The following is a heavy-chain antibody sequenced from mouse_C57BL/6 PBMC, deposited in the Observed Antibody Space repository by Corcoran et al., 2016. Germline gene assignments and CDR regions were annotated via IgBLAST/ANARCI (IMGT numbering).Heavy chain of an antibody. CDR3: ARGFITTVVADY. J-gene: IGHJ2*01. D-gene: IGHD1-1*01. V-gene: IGHV9-3*01. CDR2: INTYSGVP. CDR1: GYTFTTYG. Sequence: QIQLVQSGPELKKPGETVKISCKASGYTFTTYGMSWVKQAPGKGLKWMGWINTYSGVPTYADDFKGRFAFSLETSASTAYLQINNLKNEDTATYFCARGFITTVVADYWGQGTTLTVSS.